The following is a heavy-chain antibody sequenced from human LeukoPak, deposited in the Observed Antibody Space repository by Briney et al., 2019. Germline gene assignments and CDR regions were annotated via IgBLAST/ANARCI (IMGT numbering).Heavy chain of an antibody. CDR1: GGTFSSYA. J-gene: IGHJ4*02. CDR2: IIPIFGTA. Sequence: GASVKVSCKASGGTFSSYAVSWVRQAPGQGLEWMGGIIPIFGTANYAQKFQGRVTITADESTSTAYMELSSLRSEDTAVYYCARGYCSSTSCYHYYFDYWGQGTLVTVSS. V-gene: IGHV1-69*13. D-gene: IGHD2-2*01. CDR3: ARGYCSSTSCYHYYFDY.